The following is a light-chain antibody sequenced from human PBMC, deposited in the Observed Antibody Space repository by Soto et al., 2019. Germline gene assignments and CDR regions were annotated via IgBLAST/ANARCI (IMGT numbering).Light chain of an antibody. CDR3: QQRSDWPPLFT. V-gene: IGKV3-11*01. CDR1: QSVGTY. Sequence: EIVLTQSPATLSLSPGERATLSCRASQSVGTYLAWYQQKPGQAPRFLIYDASNRATGTPARFSGSGSGTDFTLTISSLEPEDFAVYYCQQRSDWPPLFTFGPGTKVDIK. J-gene: IGKJ3*01. CDR2: DAS.